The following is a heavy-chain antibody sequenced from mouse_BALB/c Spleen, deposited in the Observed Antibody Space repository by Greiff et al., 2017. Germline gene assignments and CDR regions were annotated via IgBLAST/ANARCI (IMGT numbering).Heavy chain of an antibody. CDR1: GYTFTNYW. J-gene: IGHJ2*01. CDR2: IYPGGGYT. Sequence: QVQLKQSGAELVRPGTSVKMSCKAAGYTFTNYWIGWVKQRPGQGLEWIGDIYPGGGYTNYNEKFKGKATLTADTSSSTAYLQLSSLTSEDSAIYYCARKDRIDYWGQGTTLTVSS. CDR3: ARKDRIDY. V-gene: IGHV1-63*02.